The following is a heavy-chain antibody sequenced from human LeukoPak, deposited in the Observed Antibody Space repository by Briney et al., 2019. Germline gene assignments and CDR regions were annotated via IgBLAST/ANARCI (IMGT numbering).Heavy chain of an antibody. D-gene: IGHD3-10*01. Sequence: GGSLRLSCAASGFTFSKYGIHWVRQAPGKGLEWVAVISFDGSSKHHADSVKGRFTISRDNSKNTVYLQMNSLRIENTAVYYCAKDRGFSFASGSSELDYWGQGTQVTVSS. CDR2: ISFDGSSK. CDR1: GFTFSKYG. CDR3: AKDRGFSFASGSSELDY. V-gene: IGHV3-30*18. J-gene: IGHJ4*02.